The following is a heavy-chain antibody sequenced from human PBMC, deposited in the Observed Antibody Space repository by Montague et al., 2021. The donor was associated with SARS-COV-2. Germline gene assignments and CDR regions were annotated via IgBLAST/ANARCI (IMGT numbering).Heavy chain of an antibody. CDR1: GGSTSYYY. J-gene: IGHJ6*02. Sequence: SETLSLTCIVSGGSTSYYYWSWIRQSPGKGLEWIGYMYYSGSTNYNPSLKSRVTMSIDTSKNQFSLKLRSVTAADTAVYYCARVAKYGTNGVCQTYYYYGLDVWGQGTTVTVSS. CDR2: MYYSGST. V-gene: IGHV4-59*01. CDR3: ARVAKYGTNGVCQTYYYYGLDV. D-gene: IGHD2-8*01.